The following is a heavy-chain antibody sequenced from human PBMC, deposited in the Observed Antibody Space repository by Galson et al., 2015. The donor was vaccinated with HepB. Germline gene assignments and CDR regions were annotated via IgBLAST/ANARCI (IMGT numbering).Heavy chain of an antibody. CDR3: VRGGRRIWGSYRTTSTFDY. CDR1: GYTFTNYA. J-gene: IGHJ4*02. V-gene: IGHV7-4-1*02. D-gene: IGHD3-16*02. Sequence: SVKVSCKASGYTFTNYAMDWVRQAPGQRLEWLGWINTNTGNPTYAQGFTGRFVFSLDTSVSTAYLQISSLKADDTAVDYCVRGGRRIWGSYRTTSTFDYWGQGSLVTVSS. CDR2: INTNTGNP.